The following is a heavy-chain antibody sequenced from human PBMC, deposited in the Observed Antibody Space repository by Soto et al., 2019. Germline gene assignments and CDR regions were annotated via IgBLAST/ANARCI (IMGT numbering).Heavy chain of an antibody. V-gene: IGHV3-33*01. CDR3: ARDQQLVENYFDY. CDR2: IWYDGSNK. Sequence: QVQLVESGGGVVQPGRSLRLSCAASGFTFSSYGMHWVRQAPGKGLEWVAVIWYDGSNKYYADSVKGRFTISRDNSKNTLYLQMNSLRAEDTAVYYCARDQQLVENYFDYWGQGTLVTVSS. D-gene: IGHD6-13*01. CDR1: GFTFSSYG. J-gene: IGHJ4*02.